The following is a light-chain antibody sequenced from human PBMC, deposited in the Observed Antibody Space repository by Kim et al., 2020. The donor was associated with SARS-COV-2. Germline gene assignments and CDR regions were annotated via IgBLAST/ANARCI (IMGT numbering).Light chain of an antibody. Sequence: QSVLTQPPSVSAAPGQKVTISCSGSSSNIGNNYVSWYQQLPGTAPKLLIYDNDKRPSGIPDRFSGSKSDTSATLGITGLQTGDEADYYCGTWDSSLRGAVFGGGTKVTVL. CDR2: DND. J-gene: IGLJ7*01. V-gene: IGLV1-51*01. CDR3: GTWDSSLRGAV. CDR1: SSNIGNNY.